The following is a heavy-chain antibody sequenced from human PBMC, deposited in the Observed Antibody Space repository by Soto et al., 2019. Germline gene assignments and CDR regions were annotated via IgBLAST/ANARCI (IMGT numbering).Heavy chain of an antibody. CDR1: GGTFSSYA. CDR3: AVGRGYQLLKSPFDY. Sequence: SVKVSCKASGGTFSSYAISWVRQAPGQGLEWMGGIIPIFGTANYAQKFQGRVTITADESTSTAYMELSSLRSEDTAVYYCAVGRGYQLLKSPFDYWGQGTLVTVSS. J-gene: IGHJ4*02. V-gene: IGHV1-69*13. CDR2: IIPIFGTA. D-gene: IGHD2-2*01.